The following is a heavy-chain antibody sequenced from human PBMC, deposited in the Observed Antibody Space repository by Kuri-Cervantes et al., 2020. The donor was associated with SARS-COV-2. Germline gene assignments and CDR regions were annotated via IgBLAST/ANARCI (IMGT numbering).Heavy chain of an antibody. D-gene: IGHD5-18*01. J-gene: IGHJ5*02. CDR1: GGSISSSSYY. Sequence: GSLRLSCTVSGGSISSSSYYWGWIRQPPGKGLEWIGSIYYSGSTYYNPSLKSRVTISVDTSKNQFSLKLSSMTAADTAVYYCARHRYSYGTPDWFDPWGQGTLVTVSS. V-gene: IGHV4-39*01. CDR3: ARHRYSYGTPDWFDP. CDR2: IYYSGST.